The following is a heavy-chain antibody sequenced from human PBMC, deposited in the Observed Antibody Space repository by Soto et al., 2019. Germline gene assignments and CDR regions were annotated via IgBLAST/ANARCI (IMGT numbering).Heavy chain of an antibody. D-gene: IGHD3-22*01. CDR2: IYYSGST. CDR1: GGSISSGGYY. V-gene: IGHV4-31*03. CDR3: ARDLRYYESSGYYSPS. J-gene: IGHJ5*02. Sequence: QVQLQESGPGLVKPSQTLSITCTVSGGSISSGGYYWSWIRQHPRKGLEWIGYIYYSGSTYYNPSPKSRVTIPVDTSKNQFSLKLSSVTAADTALYYCARDLRYYESSGYYSPSWGQATLLTVSS.